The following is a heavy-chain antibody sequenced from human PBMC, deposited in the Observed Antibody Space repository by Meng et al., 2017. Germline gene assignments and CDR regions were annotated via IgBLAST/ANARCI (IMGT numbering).Heavy chain of an antibody. J-gene: IGHJ4*02. D-gene: IGHD3-22*01. CDR1: GYTFTGYY. CDR2: INPNSGGT. CDR3: ASTYYYDSSGYGGFGY. Sequence: QVQLGQSGGEVKKPGASVKVSCKASGYTFTGYYMHWVRQAPGQGLEWMGRINPNSGGTNYAQKFQGRVTMTRDTSISTAYMELSRLRSDDTAVYYCASTYYYDSSGYGGFGYWGQGTLVTVSS. V-gene: IGHV1-2*06.